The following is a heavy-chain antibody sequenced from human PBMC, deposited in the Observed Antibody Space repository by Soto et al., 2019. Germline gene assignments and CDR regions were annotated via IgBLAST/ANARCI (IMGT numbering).Heavy chain of an antibody. CDR1: GYTFTSYG. D-gene: IGHD3-3*01. V-gene: IGHV1-18*04. Sequence: ASVKVSCKASGYTFTSYGISWVRQAPGQGREWMGWISAYNGNTNYAQKLQGRVTMTTDTSTSTAYMELRSLRSDDTAVYYCARDPNYDFWSGSGGFDPWGQGTLVTVSS. CDR2: ISAYNGNT. J-gene: IGHJ5*02. CDR3: ARDPNYDFWSGSGGFDP.